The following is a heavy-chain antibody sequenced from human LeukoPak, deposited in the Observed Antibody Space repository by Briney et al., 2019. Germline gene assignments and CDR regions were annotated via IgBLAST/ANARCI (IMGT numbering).Heavy chain of an antibody. CDR2: ICGSGGST. CDR1: GISLSNYG. V-gene: IGHV3-23*01. D-gene: IGHD3-22*01. Sequence: PGGALRLSCAVSGISLSNYGMSWVRQAPGKGREWVAGICGSGGSTNNADSVKGRFTISSDNPKNILYLEMNRLRADDTAVYFCAKRGVVIRVILVGFHKEAYYFDSWGRGALVSVSS. CDR3: AKRGVVIRVILVGFHKEAYYFDS. J-gene: IGHJ4*02.